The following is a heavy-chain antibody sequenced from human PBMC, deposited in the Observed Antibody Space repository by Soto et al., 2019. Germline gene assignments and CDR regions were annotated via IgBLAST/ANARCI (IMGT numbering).Heavy chain of an antibody. D-gene: IGHD2-2*01. J-gene: IGHJ2*01. CDR1: GYSFTNYW. CDR2: IYPGDSDT. Sequence: EVQLVQSGAEVKKPGESLQISCKGAGYSFTNYWIGWVRQMPGKGLEWMGIIYPGDSDTRYSPSFQGQVTISADKSISTAYLQWSSLKASHTALYYCARQYCSSTSCYDWYFDLCVRGTLVTVSS. V-gene: IGHV5-51*01. CDR3: ARQYCSSTSCYDWYFDL.